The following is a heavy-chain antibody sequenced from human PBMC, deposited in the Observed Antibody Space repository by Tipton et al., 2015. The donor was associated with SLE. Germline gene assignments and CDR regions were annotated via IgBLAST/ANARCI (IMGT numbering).Heavy chain of an antibody. J-gene: IGHJ5*02. CDR3: ARGIAAAGTFWFDP. D-gene: IGHD6-13*01. CDR1: GGSISSHY. Sequence: TLSLTCTVSGGSISSHYWSWIRQPPGKGLEWIGYIYYSGSTNYNPSLKSRVTISVDTSKNQFSLKLSSVTAADTAVYYCARGIAAAGTFWFDPWGQGTLVTVSS. CDR2: IYYSGST. V-gene: IGHV4-59*08.